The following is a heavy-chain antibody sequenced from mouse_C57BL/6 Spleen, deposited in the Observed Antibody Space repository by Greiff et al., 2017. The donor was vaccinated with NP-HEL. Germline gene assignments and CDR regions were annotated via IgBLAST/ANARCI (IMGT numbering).Heavy chain of an antibody. CDR3: ARREVNWDYFDY. CDR2: LYPGSGST. CDR1: GYTFTSSW. Sequence: QVQLQQPGAELVKPGASVRMSCKASGYTFTSSWITWVKQRPGQGLEWIGGLYPGSGSTNYNEKFKSKATLTVDTSSSTAYMQLSRLTSEDSAVYYCARREVNWDYFDYWGQGTTLTVSS. J-gene: IGHJ2*01. V-gene: IGHV1-55*01. D-gene: IGHD4-1*01.